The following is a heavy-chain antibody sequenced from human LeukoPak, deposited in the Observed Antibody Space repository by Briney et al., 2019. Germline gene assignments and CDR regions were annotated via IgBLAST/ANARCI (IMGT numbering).Heavy chain of an antibody. D-gene: IGHD1-26*01. J-gene: IGHJ3*02. CDR3: ARDPAPGGYTDAFDI. CDR1: GFTFSSYA. CDR2: ITGSGGST. V-gene: IGHV3-23*01. Sequence: PGGSLRLSCATSGFTFSSYALSWVRQAPGKGLEWVSTITGSGGSTSYADSVKGRFTISRDNSKNTLYLHMNSLRAEDMAVYYSARDPAPGGYTDAFDIWGQGRMVTVSS.